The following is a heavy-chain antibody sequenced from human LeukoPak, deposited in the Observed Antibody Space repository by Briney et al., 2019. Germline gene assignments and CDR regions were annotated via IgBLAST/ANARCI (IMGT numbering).Heavy chain of an antibody. Sequence: SGPTLVKPTQPLTLTCTFSGFSLSTSGVGVGWIRQPPGKALEWLALIYWDDDKRYSPSLKSRLTITKDTSKNQVVLTMTNMDPVDTATYYCAHRPRSLVAFDIWGQGTMVTVSS. J-gene: IGHJ3*02. V-gene: IGHV2-5*02. CDR3: AHRPRSLVAFDI. CDR1: GFSLSTSGVG. CDR2: IYWDDDK.